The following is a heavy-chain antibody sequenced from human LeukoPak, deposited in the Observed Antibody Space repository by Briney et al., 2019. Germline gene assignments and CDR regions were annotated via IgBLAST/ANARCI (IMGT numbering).Heavy chain of an antibody. Sequence: PGGSLRLSCAASGFTFSSYAMHWVRQAPGKGLGWVAVISYDGSNKYYADSVKGRFTISRDNSKNTLYLQMNSLRAEDTAVYYCARAHFWSGYYYFDYWGQGTLVTVSS. V-gene: IGHV3-30*01. J-gene: IGHJ4*02. CDR3: ARAHFWSGYYYFDY. CDR1: GFTFSSYA. CDR2: ISYDGSNK. D-gene: IGHD3-3*02.